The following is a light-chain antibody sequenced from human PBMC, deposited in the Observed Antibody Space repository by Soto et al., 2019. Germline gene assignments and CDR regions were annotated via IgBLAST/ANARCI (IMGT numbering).Light chain of an antibody. CDR1: QTISSS. Sequence: DIQMTQFPSTLSASIGDRVTITCRASQTISSSLAWYQQKPGKAPKLLIYRASSLETGVPSRFSGSGSGTEFTLTISSLQPDAFATYYCQQYNSYSPYTFGQGTRLEIK. V-gene: IGKV1-5*03. J-gene: IGKJ2*01. CDR2: RAS. CDR3: QQYNSYSPYT.